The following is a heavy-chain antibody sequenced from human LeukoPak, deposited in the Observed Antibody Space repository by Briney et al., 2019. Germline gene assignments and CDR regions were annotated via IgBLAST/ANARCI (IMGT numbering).Heavy chain of an antibody. CDR3: ARDLGYYDSIEGFWFDP. D-gene: IGHD3-22*01. CDR2: IYYSGST. CDR1: GGSISSGGYY. J-gene: IGHJ5*02. Sequence: SETLSLTCTVSGGSISSGGYYWSWIRQHPGKGLEWIGYIYYSGSTYYNPSLKSRVTISVDTSKNQFSLKLSSVTAADTAVYYCARDLGYYDSIEGFWFDPWGQGTLVTVSS. V-gene: IGHV4-61*08.